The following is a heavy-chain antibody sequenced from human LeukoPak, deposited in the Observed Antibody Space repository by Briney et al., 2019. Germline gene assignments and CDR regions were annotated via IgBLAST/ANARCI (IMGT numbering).Heavy chain of an antibody. V-gene: IGHV3-23*01. D-gene: IGHD2-2*03. CDR1: GFTFSSYV. Sequence: GGSLRLSCATSGFTFSSYVMTWVRQAPGKGLEWVSSITASDVSTYYADSVKGRFTISRDNSKNTLYMQMNSLTAEDTAVYFCAKVDFVGPGFRPFDLGGGGTLV. J-gene: IGHJ2*01. CDR2: ITASDVST. CDR3: AKVDFVGPGFRPFDL.